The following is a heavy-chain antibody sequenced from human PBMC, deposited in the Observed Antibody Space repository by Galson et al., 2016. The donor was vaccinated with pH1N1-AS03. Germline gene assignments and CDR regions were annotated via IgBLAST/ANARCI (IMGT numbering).Heavy chain of an antibody. J-gene: IGHJ4*02. CDR2: INPGGRGL. D-gene: IGHD3-10*01. V-gene: IGHV3-7*03. CDR3: ARFGKNGSDLDS. CDR1: GFTFSIYW. Sequence: SLRLSCAASGFTFSIYWMTWVRQTPGKGLEWVATINPGGRGLYYADSLQGRFSISRDDAKNSLYLQMSSLRVDDTAVYYCARFGKNGSDLDSWGQGTLVSVSS.